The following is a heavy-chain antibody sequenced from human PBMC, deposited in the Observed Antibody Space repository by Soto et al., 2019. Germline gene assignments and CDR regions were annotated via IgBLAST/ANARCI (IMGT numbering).Heavy chain of an antibody. J-gene: IGHJ6*02. CDR3: ARHHGGNSKTYYYYGMDV. Sequence: GESLKISCKGSGYSFTSYWIGWVRQMPGKGLEWMGIIYPGDSDTRYSPSFQGQVTISADKSISTAYLQWSSLKASDTAMYYCARHHGGNSKTYYYYGMDVWGQGTTVTVSS. CDR1: GYSFTSYW. D-gene: IGHD2-21*02. CDR2: IYPGDSDT. V-gene: IGHV5-51*01.